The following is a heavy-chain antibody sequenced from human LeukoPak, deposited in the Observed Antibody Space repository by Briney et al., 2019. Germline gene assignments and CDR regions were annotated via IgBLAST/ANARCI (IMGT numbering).Heavy chain of an antibody. CDR2: IIPIFGTA. J-gene: IGHJ6*03. Sequence: ASVKVSCEASGYTFTSYAMNWVRQAPGQGLEWMGGIIPIFGTANYAQKFQGRVTITADKSTSTAYMELSSLRSEDTAVYYCARAFGIAAAGYYYYYMDVWGKGTTVTVSS. CDR1: GYTFTSYA. CDR3: ARAFGIAAAGYYYYYMDV. D-gene: IGHD6-13*01. V-gene: IGHV1-69*06.